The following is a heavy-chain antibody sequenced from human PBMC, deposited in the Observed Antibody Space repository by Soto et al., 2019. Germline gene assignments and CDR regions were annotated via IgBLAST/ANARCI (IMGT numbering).Heavy chain of an antibody. V-gene: IGHV3-23*01. CDR1: GFTFSSYA. J-gene: IGHJ4*02. Sequence: GGSLRLSCAASGFTFSSYAMSWVRQAPGKGLEWVAVITGGAGSTDYGDSVKGRFTISRDNSKNTLYVQMNSLRAEDTAMYFCARDSSGWAYYFDYWGQGALVTVSS. CDR3: ARDSSGWAYYFDY. D-gene: IGHD6-19*01. CDR2: ITGGAGST.